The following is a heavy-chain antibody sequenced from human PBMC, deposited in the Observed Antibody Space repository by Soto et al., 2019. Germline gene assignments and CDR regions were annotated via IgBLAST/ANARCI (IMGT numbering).Heavy chain of an antibody. CDR1: GGSFSGYY. CDR3: ARGGGGFDWF. Sequence: QVQLQQWGAGLLKPSETLSLTCAVYGGSFSGYYGSWIRQPPGKGLEWIGEINHSGSTNYNPSLKSRVTISVDTSKNQFSLKLSSVTAADTAVYYCARGGGGFDWFWGQGTLVTVSS. D-gene: IGHD5-12*01. V-gene: IGHV4-34*01. CDR2: INHSGST. J-gene: IGHJ4*02.